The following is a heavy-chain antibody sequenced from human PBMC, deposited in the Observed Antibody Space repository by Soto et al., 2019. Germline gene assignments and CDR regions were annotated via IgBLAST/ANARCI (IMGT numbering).Heavy chain of an antibody. V-gene: IGHV3-23*01. CDR3: AKDWRIRFLEWLRPDTGDY. CDR1: GFTFSSYA. CDR2: ISGSGGST. D-gene: IGHD3-3*01. Sequence: GGSLRLSCAASGFTFSSYAMSWVRQAPGKGLEWVSAISGSGGSTYYADSVKGRFTISRDNSKNTLYLQMNSLRAEDTAVYYCAKDWRIRFLEWLRPDTGDYWGQGTLVTVSS. J-gene: IGHJ4*02.